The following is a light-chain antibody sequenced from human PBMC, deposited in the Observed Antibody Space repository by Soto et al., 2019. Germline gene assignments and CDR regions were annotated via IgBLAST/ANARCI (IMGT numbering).Light chain of an antibody. V-gene: IGLV2-8*01. J-gene: IGLJ1*01. CDR3: SSYAGSSNV. CDR2: EAN. CDR1: SSDVGGYNY. Sequence: QSVLTQPPSASGSPGQSVAISCTGTSSDVGGYNYVSWYQQHPGKAPKLTIYEANKRPSGVPDRFSGSKSGNTASLTVSGLQAEDEADYYCSSYAGSSNVFGTGTQLTVL.